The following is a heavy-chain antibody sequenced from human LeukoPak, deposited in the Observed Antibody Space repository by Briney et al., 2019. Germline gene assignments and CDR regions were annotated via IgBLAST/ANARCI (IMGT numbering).Heavy chain of an antibody. V-gene: IGHV3-23*01. CDR3: ANEIRPNDY. CDR2: ISISGGTT. J-gene: IGHJ4*02. Sequence: PGGSLRLSCTASAFAFSNHAMSWVRQAPGKGLEWVSSISISGGTTYYTDSVKGRFTISRENSKSTLYLQMNHLRADDTAVYYCANEIRPNDYWGQGTLVTVSS. D-gene: IGHD4-17*01. CDR1: AFAFSNHA.